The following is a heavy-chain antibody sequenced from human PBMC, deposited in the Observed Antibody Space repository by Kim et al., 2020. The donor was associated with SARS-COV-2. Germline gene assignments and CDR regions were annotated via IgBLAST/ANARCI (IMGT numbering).Heavy chain of an antibody. J-gene: IGHJ4*02. CDR3: ALYGSGSYYPHY. D-gene: IGHD3-10*01. Sequence: NYAQKFQGRVTITADESTSTAYMELSSLGSEDTAVYYCALYGSGSYYPHYWGQGTLVTVSS. V-gene: IGHV1-69*01.